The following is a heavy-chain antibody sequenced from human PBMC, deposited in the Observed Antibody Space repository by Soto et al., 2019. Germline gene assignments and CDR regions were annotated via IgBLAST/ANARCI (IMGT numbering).Heavy chain of an antibody. CDR2: IYHSGST. Sequence: QVQLQESGSGLVKPSQTLSLTCAVSGGSISSGGYSWSWMRQPPGKGLEWIGYIYHSGSTYYNPSLKSRVTRSMDTSKNQFSLKLNAVTAADTAVYYCARGHDANNDWGQGTLVTVS. J-gene: IGHJ4*02. D-gene: IGHD2-8*01. V-gene: IGHV4-30-2*01. CDR3: ARGHDANND. CDR1: GGSISSGGYS.